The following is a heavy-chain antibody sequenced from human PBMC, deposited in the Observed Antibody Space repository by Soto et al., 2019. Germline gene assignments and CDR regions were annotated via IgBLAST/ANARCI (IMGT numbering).Heavy chain of an antibody. Sequence: KPSETLSLTCTVSGGSISSYYWSWIRQPPGKGLEWIGYIYYSGSTNYNPSLKSRVTISVDTSKNQFSLKLSSVTAADTAVYYCARGEMATTYWDYYYYGMDVWGQGTTVTVSS. J-gene: IGHJ6*02. D-gene: IGHD5-12*01. CDR3: ARGEMATTYWDYYYYGMDV. CDR1: GGSISSYY. V-gene: IGHV4-59*01. CDR2: IYYSGST.